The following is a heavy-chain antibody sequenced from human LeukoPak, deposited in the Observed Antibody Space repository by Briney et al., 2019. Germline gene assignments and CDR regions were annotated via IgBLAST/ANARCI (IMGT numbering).Heavy chain of an antibody. J-gene: IGHJ5*02. CDR1: GGPISSYY. D-gene: IGHD5-24*01. V-gene: IGHV4-59*08. Sequence: SETLSLTCTVSGGPISSYYWSWIRQPPGKGLEWIGYIYYSGSTNYNPSLKSRVTISVDTSKNQFSLKLSSVTAADTAVYYCASYKHWFDPWGQGTLVTVSS. CDR2: IYYSGST. CDR3: ASYKHWFDP.